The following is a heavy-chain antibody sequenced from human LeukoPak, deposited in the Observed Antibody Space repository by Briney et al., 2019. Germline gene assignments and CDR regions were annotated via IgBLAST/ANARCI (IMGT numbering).Heavy chain of an antibody. V-gene: IGHV3-23*01. Sequence: PGGSLRLSCAASGFTFSSYSMSWIRQAPGKGLEWVSAISGNGENTYYADSMKGRFTISRDNSKNILYLQMSSLRAEDTAIYYCTKKSPYGGRVSWGQGTLVTVSS. CDR3: TKKSPYGGRVS. CDR2: ISGNGENT. J-gene: IGHJ4*02. D-gene: IGHD4/OR15-4a*01. CDR1: GFTFSSYS.